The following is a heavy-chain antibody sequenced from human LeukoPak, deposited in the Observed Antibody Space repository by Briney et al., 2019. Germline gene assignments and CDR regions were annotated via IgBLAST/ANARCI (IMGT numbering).Heavy chain of an antibody. Sequence: SVKVSCKASGATFSDYALNWVRQAPGQGLEWMGVFIPILGTANSTQKFHDRLTITADISTNTAYMELSSLRSEDTAVYYCATAWELRRPDFDYWGQGTLVTVSS. J-gene: IGHJ4*02. CDR1: GATFSDYA. CDR2: FIPILGTA. CDR3: ATAWELRRPDFDY. V-gene: IGHV1-69*06. D-gene: IGHD1-26*01.